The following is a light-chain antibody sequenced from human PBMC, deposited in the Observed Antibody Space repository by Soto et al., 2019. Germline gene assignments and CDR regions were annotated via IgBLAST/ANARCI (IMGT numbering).Light chain of an antibody. CDR1: QSVSSN. CDR3: QQYNNWTYT. V-gene: IGKV3-15*01. CDR2: CAS. J-gene: IGKJ2*01. Sequence: EIVMTQSPATLSVSPGERATLSCRASQSVSSNLAWYQQKPGQAPRLLIYCASTRASGIPARFSSSESGTNFTPTISSLQPQDFAVYYCQQYNNWTYTFGQGTKLEI.